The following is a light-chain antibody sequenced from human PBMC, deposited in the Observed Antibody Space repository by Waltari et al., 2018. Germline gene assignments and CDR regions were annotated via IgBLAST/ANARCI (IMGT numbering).Light chain of an antibody. Sequence: QSALTQPASASGTPGERVTISCSGSSSNLGGNSVNWYQYIPGTATKLLIHGNHQRPSGVPDRFSGSKSGTSASLVISGLQSEDEADYYCASWDDRLTGGVVFGGGTKLTVL. CDR1: SSNLGGNS. V-gene: IGLV1-44*01. CDR3: ASWDDRLTGGVV. CDR2: GNH. J-gene: IGLJ2*01.